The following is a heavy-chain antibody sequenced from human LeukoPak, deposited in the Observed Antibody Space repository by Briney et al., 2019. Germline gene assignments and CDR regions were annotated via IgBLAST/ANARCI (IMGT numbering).Heavy chain of an antibody. J-gene: IGHJ4*02. CDR1: GFNFRTYW. CDR2: INHDGSVK. Sequence: GGSLRLSCAASGFNFRTYWMSWVRQALGKGLEWVANINHDGSVKYYLDSVKGRFTVSRDNDKNSLYLQMNSLRAEDTAVYYCATSRDSSGVDWGQGNLVTVSS. V-gene: IGHV3-7*03. CDR3: ATSRDSSGVD. D-gene: IGHD3-22*01.